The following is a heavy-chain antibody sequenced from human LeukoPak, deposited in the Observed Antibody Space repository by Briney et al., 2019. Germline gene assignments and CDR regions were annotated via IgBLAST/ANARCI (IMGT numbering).Heavy chain of an antibody. CDR3: ARDIGDTLDAFDI. Sequence: ASVKVSCKASGYTFTSYYMHWVRQAPEQGLEWMGIINPSGGSTSYAQKFQGRVTMTRDTSTSTAYMELSSLRSEDTAVYYCARDIGDTLDAFDIWGQGTMVTVSS. D-gene: IGHD5-18*01. CDR2: INPSGGST. CDR1: GYTFTSYY. V-gene: IGHV1-46*01. J-gene: IGHJ3*02.